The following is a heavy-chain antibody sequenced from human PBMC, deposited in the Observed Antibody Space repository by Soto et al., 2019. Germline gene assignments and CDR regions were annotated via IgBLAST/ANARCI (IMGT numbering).Heavy chain of an antibody. Sequence: SVKVSCKASGGTFSSYAISWVRQAPGQGLEWMGGIIPIFGTANYAQKFQGRVTITADESTSTAYMELSSLRSEDTAVYYCARTSAQVTTAYYYGMDVWGQGTTVTVSS. CDR1: GGTFSSYA. CDR2: IIPIFGTA. J-gene: IGHJ6*02. D-gene: IGHD4-17*01. CDR3: ARTSAQVTTAYYYGMDV. V-gene: IGHV1-69*13.